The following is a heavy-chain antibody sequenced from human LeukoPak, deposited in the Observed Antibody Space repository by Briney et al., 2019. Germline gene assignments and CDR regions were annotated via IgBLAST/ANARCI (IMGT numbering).Heavy chain of an antibody. D-gene: IGHD2-2*01. CDR2: INPNSGGT. CDR1: GYTFTGYY. CDR3: ARDGCSSTSCPPWNYYYYMDV. Sequence: ASVKVSCKASGYTFTGYYMHCVRHAPRQGLEWMGWINPNSGGTNYAQKFQGRVTMTRDTSISTAYMELSRLRSDDTAVYYCARDGCSSTSCPPWNYYYYMDVWGKGTTVTVSS. V-gene: IGHV1-2*02. J-gene: IGHJ6*03.